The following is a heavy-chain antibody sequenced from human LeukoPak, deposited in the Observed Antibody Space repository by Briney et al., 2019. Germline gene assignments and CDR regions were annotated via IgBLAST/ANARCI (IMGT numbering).Heavy chain of an antibody. J-gene: IGHJ4*02. Sequence: ASVKVSCKASGYTFTSYYVHWVRQAPGQGLEWMGIINPSGGSTSYAQKFQGRVTMTRDTSTSTVYMELSSLRSEDTAVYYCARAVGWCSGGSCYSLDYFDYWGQGTLVTVSS. V-gene: IGHV1-46*03. CDR1: GYTFTSYY. CDR3: ARAVGWCSGGSCYSLDYFDY. CDR2: INPSGGST. D-gene: IGHD2-15*01.